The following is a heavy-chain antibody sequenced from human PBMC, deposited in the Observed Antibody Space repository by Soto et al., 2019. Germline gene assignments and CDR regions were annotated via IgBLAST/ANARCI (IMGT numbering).Heavy chain of an antibody. V-gene: IGHV4-59*01. CDR2: IYSSGSA. J-gene: IGHJ4*02. D-gene: IGHD3-16*01. CDR3: ASGLGGGPPDS. CDR1: GASMSTYY. Sequence: PSETLSLTCTASGASMSTYYWNWIRQSPGKGLESIGYIYSSGSANYNPSLKGRVAISIDTSKQQISLNLTSVTAADTAVYYCASGLGGGPPDSGGRGTRVTVSS.